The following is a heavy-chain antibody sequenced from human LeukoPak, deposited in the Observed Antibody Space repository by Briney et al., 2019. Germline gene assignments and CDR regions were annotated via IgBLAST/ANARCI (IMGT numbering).Heavy chain of an antibody. CDR3: AGYSLYYFDY. Sequence: GGSLRLSCAASGFTFSSYGMHWVRQAPGKGLEWVAVISYDGSNKYYADSVKGRFTISRDNSKNTLYLQMNSLRAEDTAVYYCAGYSLYYFDYWGQGTLVTVSS. CDR1: GFTFSSYG. CDR2: ISYDGSNK. J-gene: IGHJ4*02. V-gene: IGHV3-30*03. D-gene: IGHD5-18*01.